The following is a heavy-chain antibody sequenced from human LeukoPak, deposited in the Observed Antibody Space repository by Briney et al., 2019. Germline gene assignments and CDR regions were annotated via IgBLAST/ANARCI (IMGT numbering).Heavy chain of an antibody. D-gene: IGHD1-7*01. J-gene: IGHJ4*02. CDR2: ISGSGGST. Sequence: GGSLRLSCAASGFTFSSYAMSWVRQAPGKGLEWVSAISGSGGSTYYADSVKGRFTISRDNSKNTLYLQMNSLRAEDTAVYYCAKDRVSPLTGTTVDYWGQGTLVTVSS. CDR3: AKDRVSPLTGTTVDY. V-gene: IGHV3-23*01. CDR1: GFTFSSYA.